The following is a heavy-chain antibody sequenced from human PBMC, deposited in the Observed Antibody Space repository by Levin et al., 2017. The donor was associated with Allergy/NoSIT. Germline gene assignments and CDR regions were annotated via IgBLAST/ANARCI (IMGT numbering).Heavy chain of an antibody. CDR1: GSTFTGSD. Sequence: ASVKVSCKASGSTFTGSDINWVRQAPGQGLEWMGWLHPNRGSTGYALKFQDRVTFTMNASISTVYMELTDLKSDDTAVYYCARGYCSGSQGWFDPWGQGTRVTVSS. V-gene: IGHV1-8*01. CDR3: ARGYCSGSQGWFDP. CDR2: LHPNRGST. D-gene: IGHD3-10*01. J-gene: IGHJ5*02.